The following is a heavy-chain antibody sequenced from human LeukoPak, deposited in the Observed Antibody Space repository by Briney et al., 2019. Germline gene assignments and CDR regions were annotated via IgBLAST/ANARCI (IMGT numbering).Heavy chain of an antibody. CDR3: ARVVPAASYNWFDP. D-gene: IGHD2-2*01. J-gene: IGHJ5*02. CDR1: GGPFSGYY. V-gene: IGHV4-34*01. Sequence: PSETLSLTCAVYGGPFSGYYWSWIRQPPGKGLEWIGEINHSGSTNYNPSLKSRVTISVDTSKNQFSLKLSSVTAADTAVYYCARVVPAASYNWFDPWGQGTLVTVSS. CDR2: INHSGST.